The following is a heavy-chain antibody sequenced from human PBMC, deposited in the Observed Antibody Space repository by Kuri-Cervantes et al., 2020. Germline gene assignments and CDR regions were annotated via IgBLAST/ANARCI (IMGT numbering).Heavy chain of an antibody. Sequence: SETLSLTCAVSGGPISSSNWWSWVRQPPGKGLEWIGEIYHSGSTNDNPSLKSRVTISVDTSNNQFSLKLSSVTAADTAVYYCARGGYGSGSYAWWGQGTLVTVSS. V-gene: IGHV4-4*02. J-gene: IGHJ4*02. CDR3: ARGGYGSGSYAW. D-gene: IGHD3-10*01. CDR1: GGPISSSNW. CDR2: IYHSGST.